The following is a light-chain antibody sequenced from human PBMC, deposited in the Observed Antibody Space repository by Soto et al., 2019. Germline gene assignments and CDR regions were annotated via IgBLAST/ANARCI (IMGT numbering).Light chain of an antibody. Sequence: AIRMTQSPSSLSASTGDRVTITCRASRGINTYLAWYQQKPGKAPKLLISAASTLQSGVPSRFSGSGSGTDFTLTISCLQSEDFATYYCQHYNSYGTFGQGTKVDIK. V-gene: IGKV1-8*01. J-gene: IGKJ1*01. CDR1: RGINTY. CDR2: AAS. CDR3: QHYNSYGT.